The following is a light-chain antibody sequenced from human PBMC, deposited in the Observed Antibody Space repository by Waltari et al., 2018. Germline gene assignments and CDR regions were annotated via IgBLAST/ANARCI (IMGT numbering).Light chain of an antibody. CDR2: EVT. V-gene: IGLV2-8*01. CDR3: TSYGGSNKFVI. CDR1: SSDVGGYNY. J-gene: IGLJ2*01. Sequence: QSALPQPPSASGSPGQSVTISCTGTSSDVGGYNYVSWDQQNPDKAPKLIIYEVTKRPSGVPDRFSGSKSGNTASLTVSGLQAEDEADYYCTSYGGSNKFVIFGGGTKLTVL.